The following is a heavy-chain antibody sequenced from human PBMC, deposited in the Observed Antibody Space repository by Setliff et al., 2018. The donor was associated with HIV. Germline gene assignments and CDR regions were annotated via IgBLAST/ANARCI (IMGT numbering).Heavy chain of an antibody. D-gene: IGHD3-22*01. Sequence: GGSLRLSCAASGFTFSTYGMHWVRQAPGKGLEWVAFIRYDGSNKYYADSVKGRFTISRDNSKNTPHLQMNSLRAEDTALYYCAKDMEYDTSVYYHWYFDLWGRGALVTVSS. V-gene: IGHV3-30*02. CDR3: AKDMEYDTSVYYHWYFDL. J-gene: IGHJ2*01. CDR1: GFTFSTYG. CDR2: IRYDGSNK.